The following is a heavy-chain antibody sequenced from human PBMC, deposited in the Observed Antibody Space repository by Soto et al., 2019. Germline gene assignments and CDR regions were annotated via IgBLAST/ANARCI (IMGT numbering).Heavy chain of an antibody. J-gene: IGHJ6*02. CDR2: ISWNSGSI. CDR1: GFTFSNYA. D-gene: IGHD2-2*01. V-gene: IGHV3-9*01. Sequence: GGSLRLSCAASGFTFSNYAMHWVRQAPGKGLEWVSGISWNSGSIGYADSVKGRFTISRDNAKNSLYLQMNSLRAEDTALYYCTRNLAPPYYYGMDVWGQGTTVTV. CDR3: TRNLAPPYYYGMDV.